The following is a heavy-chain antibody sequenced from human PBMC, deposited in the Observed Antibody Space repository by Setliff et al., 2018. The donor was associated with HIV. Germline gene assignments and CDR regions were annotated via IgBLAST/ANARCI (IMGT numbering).Heavy chain of an antibody. D-gene: IGHD3-10*01. Sequence: GASVKVSCMASGGTFNTYTITWVRQAPGQGLEWMGGIIPFTGTTNYAQKFQGRVTITTDESRSIVYMEVSSLRSEDTAVYYCARAPRLTMIRGVFDYWGQGTLVTVSS. V-gene: IGHV1-69*16. CDR3: ARAPRLTMIRGVFDY. J-gene: IGHJ4*02. CDR1: GGTFNTYT. CDR2: IIPFTGTT.